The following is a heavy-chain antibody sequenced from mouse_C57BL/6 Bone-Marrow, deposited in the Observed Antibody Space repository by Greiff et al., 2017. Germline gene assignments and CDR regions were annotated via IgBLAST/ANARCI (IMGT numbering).Heavy chain of an antibody. J-gene: IGHJ1*03. D-gene: IGHD1-1*01. CDR3: ARPPYYGSSYVHVDD. V-gene: IGHV1-81*01. CDR1: GYTFTSYG. Sequence: QVQLQQSGAELARPGASVKLSCKASGYTFTSYGIRWVKQRTGQGLEWIGEIYPRSGYTQYNKKFKGKATLTADKSSSTAYMELRSLTSEDSAVYLCARPPYYGSSYVHVDDWGKGTTVTVSS. CDR2: IYPRSGYT.